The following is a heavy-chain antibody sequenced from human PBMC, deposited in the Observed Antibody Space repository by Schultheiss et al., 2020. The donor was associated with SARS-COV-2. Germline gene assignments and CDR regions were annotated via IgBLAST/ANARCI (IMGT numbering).Heavy chain of an antibody. D-gene: IGHD3-16*02. CDR3: AREEVGDYVWGSYRYGGYFDY. V-gene: IGHV3-33*08. CDR1: GFTFSSYA. Sequence: GESLKISCAASGFTFSSYAMSWVRQAPGKGLEWVAVIWYDGSNKYYADSVKGRFTISRDNSKNTLYLQMNSLRAEDTAVYYCAREEVGDYVWGSYRYGGYFDYWGQGTLVTVSS. J-gene: IGHJ4*02. CDR2: IWYDGSNK.